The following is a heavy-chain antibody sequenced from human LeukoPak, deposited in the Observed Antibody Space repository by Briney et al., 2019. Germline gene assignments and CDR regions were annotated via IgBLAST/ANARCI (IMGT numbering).Heavy chain of an antibody. J-gene: IGHJ4*02. Sequence: ASVKVSCKASGYTFTSYDINWVRQATGQGLEWMGWMNPNSGNTGYAQKFQGRVTMTRNTSITTTYMELSSLRPEDTAWYYCAKGSGPVRFTGYVFDSWGQGTLVTVSS. CDR3: AKGSGPVRFTGYVFDS. CDR2: MNPNSGNT. CDR1: GYTFTSYD. D-gene: IGHD5-12*01. V-gene: IGHV1-8*01.